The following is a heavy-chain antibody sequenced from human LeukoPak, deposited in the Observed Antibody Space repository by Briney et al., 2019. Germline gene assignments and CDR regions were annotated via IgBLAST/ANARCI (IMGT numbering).Heavy chain of an antibody. Sequence: SETLSLTCTVSGGSLSGYYWSWIRQPAGKGLEWIGRIYTSGSTYYNPSLKSRVTISVDTSKNQFSLKLSSVTAADTAVYYCARHNGWKTWFDPWGQGTLVTVSS. D-gene: IGHD6-19*01. J-gene: IGHJ5*02. V-gene: IGHV4-4*07. CDR1: GGSLSGYY. CDR2: IYTSGST. CDR3: ARHNGWKTWFDP.